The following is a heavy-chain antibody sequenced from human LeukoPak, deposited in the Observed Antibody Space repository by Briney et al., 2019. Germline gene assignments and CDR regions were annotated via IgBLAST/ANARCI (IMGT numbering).Heavy chain of an antibody. J-gene: IGHJ4*02. V-gene: IGHV4-59*08. CDR2: IYYSGSI. D-gene: IGHD1-26*01. CDR1: GGPISSYY. CDR3: ARYSGSYSGFDY. Sequence: SETLSLTCTVSGGPISSYYWSWIRQPPGKGLEWIGYIYYSGSINYNPSLKSRVTISVDTSKNQFSLKLRSVAAADTAVYYCARYSGSYSGFDYWGQGTLVTVSS.